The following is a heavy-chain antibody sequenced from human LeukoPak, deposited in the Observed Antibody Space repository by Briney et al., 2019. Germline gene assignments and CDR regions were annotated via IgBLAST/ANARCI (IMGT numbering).Heavy chain of an antibody. CDR3: ASSELIVGATWFDY. Sequence: VASVKVSCKASGYTFTSCGISWVRQAPGQGLEWMGWISAYNGNTNYAQKLQGRVTMTTDTSTSTAYMELRSLRSDDTAVYYCASSELIVGATWFDYWGQGTLVTVSS. J-gene: IGHJ4*02. CDR1: GYTFTSCG. D-gene: IGHD1-26*01. CDR2: ISAYNGNT. V-gene: IGHV1-18*01.